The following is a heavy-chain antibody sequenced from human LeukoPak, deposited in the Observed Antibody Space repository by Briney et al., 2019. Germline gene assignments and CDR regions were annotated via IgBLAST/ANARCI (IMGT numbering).Heavy chain of an antibody. CDR1: GGSISSYY. J-gene: IGHJ4*02. V-gene: IGHV4-59*01. D-gene: IGHD5-18*01. Sequence: SETLSLTCTVSGGSISSYYWSWIRQPPGKGLEWIGYIYYSGSTDYNPSLKSRVTISVDTSKNQFSLKLSSVTAADTAVYYCARLGEYSYKDWGQGTLVTVSS. CDR3: ARLGEYSYKD. CDR2: IYYSGST.